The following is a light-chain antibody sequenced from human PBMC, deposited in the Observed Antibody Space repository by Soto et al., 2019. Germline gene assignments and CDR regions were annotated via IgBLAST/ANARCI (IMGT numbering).Light chain of an antibody. V-gene: IGKV3-20*01. CDR2: GTS. J-gene: IGKJ1*01. Sequence: VVLTQSPGILYLSPGERATLSCRASQPVGRSYLAWYQQKPGQPPRLLIFGTSTRATGIPDRFSGGGSGTAFTLTISRLDPEDFAVYYCQQYYSTPPWPFGQGTRVEFK. CDR1: QPVGRSY. CDR3: QQYYSTPPWP.